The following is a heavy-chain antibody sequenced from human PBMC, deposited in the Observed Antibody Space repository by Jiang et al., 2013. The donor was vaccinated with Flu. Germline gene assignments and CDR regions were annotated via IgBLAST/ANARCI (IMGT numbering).Heavy chain of an antibody. V-gene: IGHV4-59*01. Sequence: SLKSRVTISVDTSKNQFSLKLSSVTAADTAVYYCARDGYNYNYFDYWGQGTLVTVSS. CDR3: ARDGYNYNYFDY. D-gene: IGHD5-24*01. J-gene: IGHJ4*02.